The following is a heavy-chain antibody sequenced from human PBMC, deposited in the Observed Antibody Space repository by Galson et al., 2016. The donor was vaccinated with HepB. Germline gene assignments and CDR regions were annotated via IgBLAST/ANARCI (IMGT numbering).Heavy chain of an antibody. CDR2: IYYSGST. J-gene: IGHJ4*02. CDR3: ARRAAAGNFDY. D-gene: IGHD6-13*01. CDR1: GGSISSSTYY. Sequence: ATLCLTCTVSGGSISSSTYYWGWIRQPPGKGLEWIGSIYYSGSTYYNPSLKSRVTISVDTSKNQFSLKLSSVTAADTAVYYCARRAAAGNFDYWGQGTLVTVSS. V-gene: IGHV4-39*07.